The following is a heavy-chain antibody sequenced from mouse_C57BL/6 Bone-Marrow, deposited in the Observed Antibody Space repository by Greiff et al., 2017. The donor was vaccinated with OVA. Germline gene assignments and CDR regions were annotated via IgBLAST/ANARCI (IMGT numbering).Heavy chain of an antibody. Sequence: VQLQQSGPELVKPGASVKISCKASGYTFTDYYMNWVKQSHGKSLEWIGDINPNNGGTSYNQKFKGKATLTIDKSSSTAYLELRSLTSEDSADYYGARSRDYYYGSYYCDDWGQGTTLTVSS. CDR1: GYTFTDYY. D-gene: IGHD1-1*01. CDR2: INPNNGGT. V-gene: IGHV1-26*01. J-gene: IGHJ2*01. CDR3: ARSRDYYYGSYYCDD.